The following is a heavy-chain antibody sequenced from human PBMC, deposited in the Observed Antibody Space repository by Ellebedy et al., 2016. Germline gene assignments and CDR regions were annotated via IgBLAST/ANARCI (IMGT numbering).Heavy chain of an antibody. Sequence: GGSLRLXCSASGFTFSSYAMHWVRQAPGKGLEYVSAISSNGGSTYYADSVKGRFTISRDNSKNTLYLQMSSLRAEDTAVYYCVKDLWDGSGWYYFDYWGQGTLVTVSS. CDR1: GFTFSSYA. D-gene: IGHD6-19*01. V-gene: IGHV3-64D*06. J-gene: IGHJ4*02. CDR2: ISSNGGST. CDR3: VKDLWDGSGWYYFDY.